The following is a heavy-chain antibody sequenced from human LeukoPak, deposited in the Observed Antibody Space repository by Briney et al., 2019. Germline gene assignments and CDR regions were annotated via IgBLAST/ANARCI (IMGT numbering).Heavy chain of an antibody. J-gene: IGHJ4*02. Sequence: SETLSLTCAVYGGSFSGYYWSWIHQPPGKGLEWIGEINHSGSTNYNPSLKSRVTISVDTSKNQFSLKLSSVTAADTAVYYCASSSDIVVVPAAKTFDYWGQGTLVTVSS. CDR3: ASSSDIVVVPAAKTFDY. V-gene: IGHV4-34*01. D-gene: IGHD2-2*01. CDR2: INHSGST. CDR1: GGSFSGYY.